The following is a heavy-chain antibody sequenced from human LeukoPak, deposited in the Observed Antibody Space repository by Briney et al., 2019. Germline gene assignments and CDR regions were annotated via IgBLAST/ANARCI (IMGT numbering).Heavy chain of an antibody. V-gene: IGHV1-8*03. D-gene: IGHD6-13*01. J-gene: IGHJ4*02. Sequence: GASVKVSCKASGYTFTSYDINLVRQATGQGLEWMGWMNPNSGNTGYAQKFQGRVTITRNTSISTAYMELSSLRSEDTAVYYCARSRSIAAAGTLLGYWGQGTLVTVSS. CDR2: MNPNSGNT. CDR3: ARSRSIAAAGTLLGY. CDR1: GYTFTSYD.